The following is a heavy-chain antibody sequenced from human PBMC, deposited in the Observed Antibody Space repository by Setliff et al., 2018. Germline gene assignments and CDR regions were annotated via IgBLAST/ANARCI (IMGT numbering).Heavy chain of an antibody. V-gene: IGHV1-3*01. J-gene: IGHJ4*02. Sequence: ASVKVSCKASGYIFTNYGMHWVRQAPGQRLEWMGWFNVGNGNTKDSQKFQGRVTITRDTSASTAYMELSSLRSEDTAVYYCARSGPYSSSSHFDYWGQGTLVTVSS. D-gene: IGHD6-13*01. CDR1: GYIFTNYG. CDR2: FNVGNGNT. CDR3: ARSGPYSSSSHFDY.